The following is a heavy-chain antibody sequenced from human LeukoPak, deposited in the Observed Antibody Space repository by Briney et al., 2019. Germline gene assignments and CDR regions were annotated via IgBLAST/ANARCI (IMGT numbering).Heavy chain of an antibody. CDR3: AKERAHCGGDCYPYYFDY. Sequence: PGRSLRLSCAASGFTFSSYGMHWVRQAPGKGLEWVAVIWYDGSNKYYADSVKGRFTISRDNSKNTLYLQMNSLRAEDTAVYYCAKERAHCGGDCYPYYFDYWGQGTLVTVSS. CDR2: IWYDGSNK. V-gene: IGHV3-33*06. CDR1: GFTFSSYG. D-gene: IGHD2-21*02. J-gene: IGHJ4*02.